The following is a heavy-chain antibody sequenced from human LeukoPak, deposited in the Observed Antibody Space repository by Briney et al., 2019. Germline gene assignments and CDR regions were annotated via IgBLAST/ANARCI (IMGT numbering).Heavy chain of an antibody. Sequence: GGSLRLSCAASGFTFSSCWMSWVRQAPGKGLEWVSVLYSGVSTYYADSVKGRFTLSRHNAKNTLYLQMNSLRTEDTAVYYCARNGYNGFDIWGQGTMVTVSS. J-gene: IGHJ3*02. D-gene: IGHD5-24*01. V-gene: IGHV3-53*04. CDR2: LYSGVST. CDR1: GFTFSSCW. CDR3: ARNGYNGFDI.